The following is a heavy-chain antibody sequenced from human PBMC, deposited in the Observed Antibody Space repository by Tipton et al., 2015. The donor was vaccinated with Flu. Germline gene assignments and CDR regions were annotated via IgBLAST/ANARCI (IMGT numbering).Heavy chain of an antibody. J-gene: IGHJ5*02. Sequence: TLSLTCTVSGDSISTTIYYWGWVRQPPGKGLEWIGSIYYSGTTYYNPSLKSRVTISIDPSKNQFSLDLASLTAADTAVYYCAKTYFDSSDSPDRFDPWGQGTLVTVSS. CDR1: GDSISTTIYY. V-gene: IGHV4-39*07. D-gene: IGHD3-22*01. CDR3: AKTYFDSSDSPDRFDP. CDR2: IYYSGTT.